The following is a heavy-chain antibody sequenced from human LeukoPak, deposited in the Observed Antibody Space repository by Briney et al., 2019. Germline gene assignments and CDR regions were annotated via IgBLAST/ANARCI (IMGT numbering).Heavy chain of an antibody. Sequence: PGGSLRLSCAASGFTFSSYAMHWVRQAPGKGLEWVVIISDDGSNEYYADSVKGRFTISRDNSKNTLYLQMNSLRAEDTAVYYCATPKGGSGSHRAPLEYWGQGTLVTVST. D-gene: IGHD3-10*01. J-gene: IGHJ4*02. CDR2: ISDDGSNE. CDR1: GFTFSSYA. CDR3: ATPKGGSGSHRAPLEY. V-gene: IGHV3-30-3*01.